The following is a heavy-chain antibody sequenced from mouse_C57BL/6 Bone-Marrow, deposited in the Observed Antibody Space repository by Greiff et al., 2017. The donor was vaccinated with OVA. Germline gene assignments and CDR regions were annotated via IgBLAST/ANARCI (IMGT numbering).Heavy chain of an antibody. CDR3: ARMSYYYGSSHWYFDV. D-gene: IGHD1-1*01. Sequence: EVKLMESGGGLVKPGGSLKLSCAASGFTFSSYAMSWVRQTPEKRLEWVATISDGGSYTYYPDNVKGRFTISRDNAKNNLYLQMSHLKSEDTAMYYCARMSYYYGSSHWYFDVWGTGTTVTVSS. CDR1: GFTFSSYA. J-gene: IGHJ1*03. V-gene: IGHV5-4*03. CDR2: ISDGGSYT.